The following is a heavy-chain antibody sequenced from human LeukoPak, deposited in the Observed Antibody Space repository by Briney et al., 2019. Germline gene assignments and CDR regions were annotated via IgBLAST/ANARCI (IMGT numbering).Heavy chain of an antibody. CDR1: RFTFSNAW. J-gene: IGHJ4*02. Sequence: RGSLRLSSAASRFTFSNAWMSWVRQAPGNGLKWVGRIKSKTDGGTTDYAAPVKGRFTISRDDSKNTLYLQMNSLKTEDTAVYYCTTAGPYYGSGSIPVDYWGQGTLVTVSS. D-gene: IGHD3-10*01. V-gene: IGHV3-15*01. CDR3: TTAGPYYGSGSIPVDY. CDR2: IKSKTDGGTT.